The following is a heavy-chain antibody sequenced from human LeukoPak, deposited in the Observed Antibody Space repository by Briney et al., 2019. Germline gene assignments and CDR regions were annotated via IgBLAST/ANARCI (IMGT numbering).Heavy chain of an antibody. J-gene: IGHJ4*02. V-gene: IGHV4-34*01. Sequence: SETLSLTCAVYGGSFSGYYWSWIRQPPGKGLEWIGEINHSGSTNYHPSLKSRVTISVDTSKNQFSLKLSSVTAADTAVYYCASDFDPAADYWGQGTLVTVSS. CDR2: INHSGST. D-gene: IGHD2/OR15-2a*01. CDR1: GGSFSGYY. CDR3: ASDFDPAADY.